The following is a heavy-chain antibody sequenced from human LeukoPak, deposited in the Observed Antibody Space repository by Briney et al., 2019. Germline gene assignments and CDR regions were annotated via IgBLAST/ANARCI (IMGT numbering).Heavy chain of an antibody. CDR2: INPSGGST. CDR3: ARAEDIVVVPASNYYMDV. J-gene: IGHJ6*03. D-gene: IGHD2-2*01. V-gene: IGHV1-46*01. Sequence: GASVKVSCKASGYTFTSYYIHWVRQAPGQGLEWMGIINPSGGSTSYAQKFQGRVTMTRDTSTSTVYMELSSLRSEDTAVYYCARAEDIVVVPASNYYMDVWGKGTTVTVSS. CDR1: GYTFTSYY.